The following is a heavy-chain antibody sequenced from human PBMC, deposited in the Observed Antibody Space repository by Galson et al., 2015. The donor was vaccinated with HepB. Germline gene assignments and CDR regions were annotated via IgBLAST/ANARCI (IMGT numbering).Heavy chain of an antibody. Sequence: SVKVSCKASGYTSTSFDINWVRQATGQGLEWMGWMNPNTGNTGYAQKFQGRVTMTRNTAIGTAYMELSSLRSEDTAVYYCARGGVYYYDSSGSLVGWGQGTLVTVSS. V-gene: IGHV1-8*01. CDR1: GYTSTSFD. CDR3: ARGGVYYYDSSGSLVG. J-gene: IGHJ4*02. D-gene: IGHD3-22*01. CDR2: MNPNTGNT.